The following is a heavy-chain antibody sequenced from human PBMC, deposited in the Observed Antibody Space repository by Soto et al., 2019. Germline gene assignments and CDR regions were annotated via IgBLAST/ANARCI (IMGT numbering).Heavy chain of an antibody. CDR1: GGSFSGYY. D-gene: IGHD6-13*01. J-gene: IGHJ6*02. Sequence: SETLSLTCAVYGGSFSGYYWSWIRQPPGKGLEWIGEINHSGSTNYNPSLKSRVTISVDTSKNQFSLKLSSVTAADTAVYYCARGPSLSRSFGRNYYYYGMDVWGQGTTVTVSS. CDR3: ARGPSLSRSFGRNYYYYGMDV. CDR2: INHSGST. V-gene: IGHV4-34*01.